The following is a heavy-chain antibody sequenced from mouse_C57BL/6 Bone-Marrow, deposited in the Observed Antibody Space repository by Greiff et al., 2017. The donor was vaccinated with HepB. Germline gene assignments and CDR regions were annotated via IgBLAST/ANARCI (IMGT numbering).Heavy chain of an antibody. CDR1: GYSITSGYY. CDR3: ANLNYYGSSYWYFDV. V-gene: IGHV3-6*01. Sequence: EVQLVESGPGLVKPSQSLSLTCSVTGYSITSGYYWNWIRQFPGNKLEWMGYLSYDGSNNYNPSLKNRISITRATSKNQFFLKLNSVTTEDTATYYCANLNYYGSSYWYFDVGGTGTTVTVSS. J-gene: IGHJ1*03. D-gene: IGHD1-1*01. CDR2: LSYDGSN.